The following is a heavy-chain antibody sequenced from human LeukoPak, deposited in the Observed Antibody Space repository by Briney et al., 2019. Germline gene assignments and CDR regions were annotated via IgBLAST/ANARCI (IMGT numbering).Heavy chain of an antibody. CDR1: GGSISSGDYY. Sequence: PSETLSLTCTVSGGSISSGDYYWSWIRQPPGKGLEWIGYIYYSGSTYYNPSLKSRVTISVDTSKNQFSLKLSSVTAADTAVYYCARDRGDLSGFDYWGQGTLVTVSS. V-gene: IGHV4-30-4*01. CDR2: IYYSGST. J-gene: IGHJ4*02. CDR3: ARDRGDLSGFDY. D-gene: IGHD3-10*01.